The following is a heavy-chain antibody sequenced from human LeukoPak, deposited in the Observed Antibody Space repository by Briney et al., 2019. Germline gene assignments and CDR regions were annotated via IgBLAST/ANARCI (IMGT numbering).Heavy chain of an antibody. CDR2: IGTRGTTM. Sequence: PGGSLRLSWAASGXTFTSYVMNWVRQPPGKGLEWISYIGTRGTTMYYADSVKGRFTISRDNAKNSLYLQMNSLRDEDTAIFYCARGRGSSWGQGTLVTVSS. V-gene: IGHV3-48*02. D-gene: IGHD2-21*01. CDR1: GXTFTSYV. J-gene: IGHJ5*02. CDR3: ARGRGSS.